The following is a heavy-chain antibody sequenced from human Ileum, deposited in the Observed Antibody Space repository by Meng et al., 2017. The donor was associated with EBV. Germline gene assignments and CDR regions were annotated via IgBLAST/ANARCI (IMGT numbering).Heavy chain of an antibody. J-gene: IGHJ4*01. CDR2: INADNGNT. CDR3: ARVERGVMFDK. Sequence: QVQLLQSGAEVKKPGASVKLSCKASGYTFSNYAIHWVRQAPGQRPEWMGWINADNGNTKYSQKFQGRVTITRNTPASTVYMDVRSLRSEDTAVYFCARVERGVMFDKWGQGTLVTVSS. V-gene: IGHV1-3*01. CDR1: GYTFSNYA. D-gene: IGHD2-21*01.